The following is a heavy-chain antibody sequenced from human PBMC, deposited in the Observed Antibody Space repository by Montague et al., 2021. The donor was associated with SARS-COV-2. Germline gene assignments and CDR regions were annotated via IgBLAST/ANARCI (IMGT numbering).Heavy chain of an antibody. D-gene: IGHD6-19*01. CDR2: TYYRSKWYR. CDR3: VRYSGWFYFDF. V-gene: IGHV6-1*01. Sequence: CAISGDSVSINSVSWSWLRQSPSRCLECLGRTYYRSKWYRDYAPSVRGRLTVNPDASKNEFSLELNYVTPEDTAVYYCVRYSGWFYFDFWGQGTLVTVSS. J-gene: IGHJ4*02. CDR1: GDSVSINSVS.